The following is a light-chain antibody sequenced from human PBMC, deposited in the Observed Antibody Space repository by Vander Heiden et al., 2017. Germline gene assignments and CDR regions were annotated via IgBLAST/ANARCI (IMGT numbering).Light chain of an antibody. CDR3: AAWDDSLNGPYVV. Sequence: QSVLTQPPSASGTPGQRVNIPCSGSSSNIGSNTVNWYQQLPGTAPKLLIYSNNQRPSGVPDRFSGSKSGTSASLAISGLQSEDEADYYCAAWDDSLNGPYVVFGGGTKLTVL. CDR1: SSNIGSNT. J-gene: IGLJ2*01. CDR2: SNN. V-gene: IGLV1-44*01.